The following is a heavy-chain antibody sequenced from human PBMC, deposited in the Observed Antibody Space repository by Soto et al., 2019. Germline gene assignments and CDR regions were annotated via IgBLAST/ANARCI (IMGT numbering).Heavy chain of an antibody. Sequence: SETLSLTCTVSGGSISSYYWSWIRQPPGKGLEWIGYIYYSGSTNYNPSLKSRVTISVDTSKNQFSLKLSSVTAADTAVYYCARMTTEGLGYFDYWGQGTLVTVSS. J-gene: IGHJ4*02. V-gene: IGHV4-59*01. CDR3: ARMTTEGLGYFDY. CDR2: IYYSGST. D-gene: IGHD4-17*01. CDR1: GGSISSYY.